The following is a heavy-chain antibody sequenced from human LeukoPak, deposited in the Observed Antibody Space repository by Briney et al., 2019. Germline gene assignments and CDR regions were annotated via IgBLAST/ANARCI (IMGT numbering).Heavy chain of an antibody. D-gene: IGHD4-23*01. CDR3: AKGDSRPVVTFNY. CDR2: IYSGGST. V-gene: IGHV3-66*01. J-gene: IGHJ4*02. CDR1: GLTVSSNY. Sequence: GGSLRLSCAASGLTVSSNYMSWVRQAPGKGLEWVSVIYSGGSTYYADSVKGRFTISRDNSKNTLYLQMNSLRAEDTAVYYCAKGDSRPVVTFNYWGQGTLVTVSS.